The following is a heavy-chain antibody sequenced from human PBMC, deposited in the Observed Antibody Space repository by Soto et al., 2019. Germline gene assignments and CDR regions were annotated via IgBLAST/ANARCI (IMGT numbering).Heavy chain of an antibody. V-gene: IGHV1-8*02. CDR2: MNTNSDDT. D-gene: IGHD6-13*01. Sequence: ASVKVSCNTSGYTFTSCDINWVRQAPGQGLEWVGWMNTNSDDTRSAQKFRGRLTLTRDKSMRAVYMKLSNLRPDDSAVYYCAREWSAAGHFYGMDVWGQGTTVTVSS. J-gene: IGHJ6*02. CDR1: GYTFTSCD. CDR3: AREWSAAGHFYGMDV.